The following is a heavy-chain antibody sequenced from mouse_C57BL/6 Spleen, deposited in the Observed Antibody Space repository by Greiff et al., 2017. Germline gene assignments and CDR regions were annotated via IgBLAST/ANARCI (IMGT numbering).Heavy chain of an antibody. Sequence: DVKLVEPGGGLVKPGGSLKLSCAASGFTFSDYGMHWVRQAPEKGLEWVAYISSCISPIYYADTGKGRFAISRDNAKNTLFLQMTSLRSEDTAMYYCARGGYNSNYAFAYWGQGTLVTFSA. V-gene: IGHV5-17*01. CDR3: ARGGYNSNYAFAY. CDR2: ISSCISPI. J-gene: IGHJ3*01. CDR1: GFTFSDYG. D-gene: IGHD2-5*01.